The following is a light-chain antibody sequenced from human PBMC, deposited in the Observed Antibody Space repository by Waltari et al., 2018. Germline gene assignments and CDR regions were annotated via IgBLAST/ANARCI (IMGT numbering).Light chain of an antibody. CDR1: EGLVHRDGTTY. CDR2: KVS. V-gene: IGKV2-30*02. CDR3: MQGTFWPYT. Sequence: DVAMTQSPLSLPVTLGPPDSISCSSSEGLVHRDGTTYLNWFHQSPGQSPRRLIYKVSNRDSGVPDRFSGSGSGTDFTRKISRVEAEDVGFYYCMQGTFWPYTFGQGTKLEIK. J-gene: IGKJ2*01.